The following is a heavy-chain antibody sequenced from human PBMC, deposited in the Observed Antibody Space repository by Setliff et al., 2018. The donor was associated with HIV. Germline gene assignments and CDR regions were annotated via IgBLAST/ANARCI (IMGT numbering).Heavy chain of an antibody. Sequence: SETLSLTCTVSGGSISSGRYYWSWIRQPAGKGLEWIGHIYTGGSPNYNPSLMSRVTISVDPSQNQFSLRLISVTAADAAMYYCARPSLGIGGGSKFDSWGQGTLVTVSS. D-gene: IGHD3-3*01. CDR1: GGSISSGRYY. CDR3: ARPSLGIGGGSKFDS. CDR2: IYTGGSP. V-gene: IGHV4-61*09. J-gene: IGHJ4*02.